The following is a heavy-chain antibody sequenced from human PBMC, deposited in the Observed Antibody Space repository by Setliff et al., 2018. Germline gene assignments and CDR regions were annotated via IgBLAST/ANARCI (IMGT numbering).Heavy chain of an antibody. Sequence: LSLTCTVSGGSISSSSCYWGWIRQPPGKGLEWIGTIYYSGSTYYNPSLKSRVTISVDKSKNQFSLKLNSVTAADTAVYYCARDTYIGDFWSGYYIQGQFDPWGQGTLVTVSS. CDR2: IYYSGST. J-gene: IGHJ5*02. V-gene: IGHV4-39*02. D-gene: IGHD3-3*01. CDR1: GGSISSSSCY. CDR3: ARDTYIGDFWSGYYIQGQFDP.